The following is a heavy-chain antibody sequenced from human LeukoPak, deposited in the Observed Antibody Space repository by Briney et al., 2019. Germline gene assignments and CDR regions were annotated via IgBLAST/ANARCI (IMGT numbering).Heavy chain of an antibody. CDR3: ARGRGIAARYYYYYYYMDV. CDR2: IHTSGST. J-gene: IGHJ6*03. CDR1: GGSISSYY. D-gene: IGHD6-6*01. V-gene: IGHV4-4*07. Sequence: SETLSLTCTVSGGSISSYYWNWIRQPAGKGLEWIGRIHTSGSTNYNPSLKSRVTMSVDTSKNQFSLKLSSVTAADTAVYYCARGRGIAARYYYYYYYMDVWGKGTTVTVSS.